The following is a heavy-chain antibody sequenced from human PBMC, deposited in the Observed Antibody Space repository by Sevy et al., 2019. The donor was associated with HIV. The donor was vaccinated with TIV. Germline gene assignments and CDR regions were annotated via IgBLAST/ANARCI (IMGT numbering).Heavy chain of an antibody. Sequence: SETLSLTCTVSGGSISSSSYYWGWIRQPPGKGLEWIGSIYYSGSTYYNPSLKSRVTISVDTSKNQFSLKLSSVTAADTYVYYCARHRVLYDYIWGSSAYPHFDYWGQGTLVTVSS. CDR3: ARHRVLYDYIWGSSAYPHFDY. V-gene: IGHV4-39*01. D-gene: IGHD3-16*01. CDR2: IYYSGST. CDR1: GGSISSSSYY. J-gene: IGHJ4*02.